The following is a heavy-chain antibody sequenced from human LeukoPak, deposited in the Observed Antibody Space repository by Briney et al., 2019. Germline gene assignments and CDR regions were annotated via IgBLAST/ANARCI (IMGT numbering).Heavy chain of an antibody. Sequence: SETLSLTCTVAGGSISRYYWRWLRQPAGKGLEWIGYIYYSGSTNYNPSLKSRVTISVDTSKNQFSLKLSSVTAADTAVYYCARDVAPEYSSSSTFNWFDPWGQGTLVTVSS. J-gene: IGHJ5*02. D-gene: IGHD6-6*01. CDR1: GGSISRYY. CDR2: IYYSGST. CDR3: ARDVAPEYSSSSTFNWFDP. V-gene: IGHV4-59*01.